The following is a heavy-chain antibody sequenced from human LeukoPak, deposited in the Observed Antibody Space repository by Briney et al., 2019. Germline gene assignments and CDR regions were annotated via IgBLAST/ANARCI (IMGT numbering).Heavy chain of an antibody. D-gene: IGHD1-7*01. CDR1: GYTFTNYG. CDR3: ARNVRGTTDDY. Sequence: ASVKVSCKTSGYTFTNYGISWVRQVPGQGFEWMGGISIYNGNRNYAQKFQGRVTMTTDTSTSTAYMEMRSLRSDDTAVYYCARNVRGTTDDYWGQGILVTVSS. J-gene: IGHJ4*02. V-gene: IGHV1-18*01. CDR2: ISIYNGNR.